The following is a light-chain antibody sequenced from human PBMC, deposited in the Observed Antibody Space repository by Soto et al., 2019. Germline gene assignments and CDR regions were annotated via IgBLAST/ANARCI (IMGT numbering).Light chain of an antibody. Sequence: LTQPHSVSESPGKTVTISCTRSSGSIASNYVQWYQQRPGSAPTTVIYEDNQRPSGVPDRFSGSIDSSSNSASLTISGRKTEDEADYYCQSYDSSNPVVFGGGTKVTVL. CDR2: EDN. V-gene: IGLV6-57*04. J-gene: IGLJ2*01. CDR1: SGSIASNY. CDR3: QSYDSSNPVV.